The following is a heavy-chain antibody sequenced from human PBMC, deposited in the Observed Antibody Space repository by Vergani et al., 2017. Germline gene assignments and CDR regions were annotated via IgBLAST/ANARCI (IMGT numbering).Heavy chain of an antibody. CDR3: ARSLYSVSYFSYDY. V-gene: IGHV4-59*01. CDR1: GGSISSYY. J-gene: IGHJ4*02. CDR2: IYYSGST. Sequence: QVQLQESGPGLVKPSETLSLICTVSGGSISSYYWSWIRQPPGKGLGWIGYIYYSGSTNSNPSLKGRVAISVDTSKTQVSLKLRSVTAADTAVYYCARSLYSVSYFSYDYWGQGTLVTVSS. D-gene: IGHD1-26*01.